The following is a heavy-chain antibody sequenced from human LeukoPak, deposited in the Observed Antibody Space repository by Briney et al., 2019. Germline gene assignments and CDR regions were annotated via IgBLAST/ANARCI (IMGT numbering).Heavy chain of an antibody. J-gene: IGHJ5*02. Sequence: GGSLRLSCVASGFTFSSYWMHWVRQDPRKGLVWVSRINGDGRNINYADSVRGRFTISRDNAKNTLYLQMNTLRAEDTAVYYCAKGAYSYGANWFDPWGQGTLVTVSS. CDR2: INGDGRNI. V-gene: IGHV3-74*01. CDR1: GFTFSSYW. CDR3: AKGAYSYGANWFDP. D-gene: IGHD5-18*01.